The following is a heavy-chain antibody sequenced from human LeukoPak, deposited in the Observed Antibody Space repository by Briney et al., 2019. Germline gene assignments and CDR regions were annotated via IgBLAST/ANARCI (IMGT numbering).Heavy chain of an antibody. J-gene: IGHJ6*03. Sequence: SETLSLTCAVYGGSFSGYYWSWIRQPPGKGLEWIGEINHSGSTNYNPSLKSRVTISVDTSKNQFSLKLSSVTAADTAVYYCARDNRGYDFWSNYYYYMDVWGKGTTVTVSS. CDR1: GGSFSGYY. V-gene: IGHV4-34*01. D-gene: IGHD3-3*01. CDR2: INHSGST. CDR3: ARDNRGYDFWSNYYYYMDV.